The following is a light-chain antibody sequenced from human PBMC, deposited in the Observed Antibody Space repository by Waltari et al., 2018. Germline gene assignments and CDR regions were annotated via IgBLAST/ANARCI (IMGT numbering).Light chain of an antibody. CDR1: SSDVGGYNY. V-gene: IGLV2-14*01. Sequence: QSALTQPASVSGSPGQSITISCTGTSSDVGGYNYVSWYQQHPGKAPKLMIYEVSNRPSGVSNRFSGSKSGNPAYLTISGLQAEDEADYYCSSYTSSSIGVVFGGGTKLTVL. CDR3: SSYTSSSIGVV. J-gene: IGLJ2*01. CDR2: EVS.